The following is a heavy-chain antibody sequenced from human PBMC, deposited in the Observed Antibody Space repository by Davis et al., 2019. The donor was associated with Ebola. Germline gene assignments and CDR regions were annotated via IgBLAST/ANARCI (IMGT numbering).Heavy chain of an antibody. J-gene: IGHJ6*02. Sequence: GESLKISCKGSGSSFTSYWISWVRQMPGKGLEWMGRIDPSDSYTNYSPSFQGHVTISADKSISTAYLQWSSLKASETAMYYCARREWPDQYYYYGMDVWGQGTTVTVSS. V-gene: IGHV5-10-1*01. CDR3: ARREWPDQYYYYGMDV. CDR1: GSSFTSYW. CDR2: IDPSDSYT. D-gene: IGHD1-14*01.